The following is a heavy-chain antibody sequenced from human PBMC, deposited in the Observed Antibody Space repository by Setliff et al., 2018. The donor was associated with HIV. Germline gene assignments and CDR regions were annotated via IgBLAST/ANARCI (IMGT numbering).Heavy chain of an antibody. V-gene: IGHV4-38-2*02. D-gene: IGHD3-3*01. Sequence: SETLSLTCTVSDSGTYYWSWIRQPPGKGLEWIGSIYHSGSTYYNPSLKSRVTISVDTSKNQFSLKLSSVTAADTAVYYCARPGTRWSFDYWGQGILVTVSS. CDR3: ARPGTRWSFDY. J-gene: IGHJ4*02. CDR2: IYHSGST. CDR1: DSGTYY.